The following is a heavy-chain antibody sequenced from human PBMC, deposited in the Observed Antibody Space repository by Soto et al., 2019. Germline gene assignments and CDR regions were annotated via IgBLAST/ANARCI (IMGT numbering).Heavy chain of an antibody. CDR3: ARSGLEPRKYYYGMDV. CDR2: INPNSGGT. V-gene: IGHV1-2*02. Sequence: SVKVSCKASGYTFTGHYMHWVRQAPGQGLEWMGWINPNSGGTNYAQKFQGRVTMTRDTSISTAYVELSRLRSDDTAVYYCARSGLEPRKYYYGMDVCGQGTTVTVSS. D-gene: IGHD1-1*01. CDR1: GYTFTGHY. J-gene: IGHJ6*02.